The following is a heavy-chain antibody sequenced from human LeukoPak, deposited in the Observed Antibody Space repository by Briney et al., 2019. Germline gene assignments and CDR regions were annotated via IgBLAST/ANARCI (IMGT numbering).Heavy chain of an antibody. CDR2: INPNSGGT. Sequence: ASVKVSCKASGYTFTGYYMHWVRQAPGQGLEWMGWINPNSGGTNYAQKFRGRVTMTRDTSISTAYMELSRLRSDDTAVYYCARSTYSSGWWDYWGQGTLVTVSS. CDR1: GYTFTGYY. CDR3: ARSTYSSGWWDY. D-gene: IGHD6-19*01. V-gene: IGHV1-2*02. J-gene: IGHJ4*02.